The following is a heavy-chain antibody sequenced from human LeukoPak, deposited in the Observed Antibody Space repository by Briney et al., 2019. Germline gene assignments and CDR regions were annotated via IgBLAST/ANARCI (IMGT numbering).Heavy chain of an antibody. Sequence: GASVKVSCKASGYIFTSYDVNWVRQAPGQGLEWMGWMNPNSGNTGYAQKFQGRVTITRNASISIAYMELSSLGSEDTAVYYCTRRSGGTGTTLGYWGQGTLVTVSS. V-gene: IGHV1-8*02. CDR2: MNPNSGNT. D-gene: IGHD1-1*01. CDR3: TRRSGGTGTTLGY. J-gene: IGHJ4*01. CDR1: GYIFTSYD.